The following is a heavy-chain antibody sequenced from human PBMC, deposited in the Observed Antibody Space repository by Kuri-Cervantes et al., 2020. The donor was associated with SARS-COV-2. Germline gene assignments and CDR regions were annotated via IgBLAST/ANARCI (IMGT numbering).Heavy chain of an antibody. J-gene: IGHJ4*01. CDR2: IYSGGST. V-gene: IGHV3-66*01. CDR1: GFTVSSNY. Sequence: GESLKISCAASGFTVSSNYMSWVRQAPGKGLEWVSVIYSGGSTYYADSVKGRFTISRDNSKNTLYLQMNSLRAEDTAVYYCARFRDRNYFDYWGQGNLV. D-gene: IGHD2-15*01. CDR3: ARFRDRNYFDY.